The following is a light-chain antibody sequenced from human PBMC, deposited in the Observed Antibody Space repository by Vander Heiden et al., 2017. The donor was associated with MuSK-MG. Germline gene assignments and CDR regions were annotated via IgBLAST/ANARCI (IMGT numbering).Light chain of an antibody. V-gene: IGKV4-1*01. CDR1: QDVLYNSHNKNY. CDR3: QQYSSLPAT. CDR2: WAS. J-gene: IGKJ2*01. Sequence: DIVMTQSPDSLVVSLGERATVTCKSSQDVLYNSHNKNYLSWYQQKAGQPPKLLIRWASIRESGVPERFSGSGSGTDFTLTISSLQAEDVAVYYCQQYSSLPATFGQGTKVEIK.